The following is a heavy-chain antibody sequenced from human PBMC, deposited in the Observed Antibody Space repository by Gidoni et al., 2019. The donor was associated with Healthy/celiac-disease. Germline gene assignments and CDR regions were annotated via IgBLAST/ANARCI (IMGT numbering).Heavy chain of an antibody. CDR2: IIPIFGTA. CDR3: ARGRFGVVISTSYYYYYMDV. D-gene: IGHD3-3*01. Sequence: QVQLVQSGAEVKKPGSSVKVSCKASGGTFSSYAISWVRQAPGQGLEWMGGIIPIFGTANYAQKFQGRVTITADKSTSTAYMELSSLRSEDTAVYYCARGRFGVVISTSYYYYYMDVWGKGTTVTVSS. CDR1: GGTFSSYA. V-gene: IGHV1-69*06. J-gene: IGHJ6*03.